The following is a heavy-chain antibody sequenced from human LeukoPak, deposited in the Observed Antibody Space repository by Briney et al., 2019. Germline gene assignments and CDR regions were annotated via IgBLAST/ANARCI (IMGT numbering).Heavy chain of an antibody. D-gene: IGHD6-6*01. Sequence: PGGSLRLSCAASGFTFSSYSMNWVRQAPGKGLEWVSSISSSSSYIYYADSVKGRFTISRDNAKNLLYLQMNSLRAEDTAVYYCARASDSSSSSYFDYWGQGTLVTVSS. CDR2: ISSSSSYI. CDR1: GFTFSSYS. V-gene: IGHV3-21*01. CDR3: ARASDSSSSSYFDY. J-gene: IGHJ4*02.